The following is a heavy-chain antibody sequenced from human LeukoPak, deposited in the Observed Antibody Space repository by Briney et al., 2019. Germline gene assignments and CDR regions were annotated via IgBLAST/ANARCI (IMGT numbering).Heavy chain of an antibody. Sequence: GASVKVSCRASGGTFSSYAISWVRQAPGQGLEWMARIIPSCGIAYYAQKFKGRVAITADKSTSTAYMELSSLRSEDTAVYYCAGGAGTRRIVSWVYGMDVWGQGTTVTVSS. D-gene: IGHD1-7*01. CDR2: IIPSCGIA. V-gene: IGHV1-69*04. CDR1: GGTFSSYA. CDR3: AGGAGTRRIVSWVYGMDV. J-gene: IGHJ6*02.